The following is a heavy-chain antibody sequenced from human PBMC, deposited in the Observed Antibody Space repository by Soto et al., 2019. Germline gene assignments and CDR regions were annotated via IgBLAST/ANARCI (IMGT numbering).Heavy chain of an antibody. CDR1: GFTFSSYA. CDR2: ISYDGSNK. Sequence: PVGSLRLSCAASGFTFSSYAMHWVRQAPGKGLEWVAVISYDGSNKYYADSVKGRFTIPRDNSKNTLYLQMNSLRAEDTAVYYCARVLGIWSGYYTVLKNYYYYYGMDVWGQGTTVTVSS. J-gene: IGHJ6*02. D-gene: IGHD3-3*01. V-gene: IGHV3-30-3*01. CDR3: ARVLGIWSGYYTVLKNYYYYYGMDV.